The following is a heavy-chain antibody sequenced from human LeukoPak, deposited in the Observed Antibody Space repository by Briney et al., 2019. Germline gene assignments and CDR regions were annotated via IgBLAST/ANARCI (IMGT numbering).Heavy chain of an antibody. CDR3: AGERGEEYSSGWYKRNYFDN. D-gene: IGHD6-19*01. J-gene: IGHJ4*02. Sequence: NPSETLSLTCTVSGDSFSSVTDYWAWIRQPPGKGLEWIAGGDYSGGTYYNPSLESRVAISADMSKNQFSLKLTSVTGADTAVYYCAGERGEEYSSGWYKRNYFDNWGQGIRVTVSS. CDR2: GDYSGGT. CDR1: GDSFSSVTDY. V-gene: IGHV4-39*07.